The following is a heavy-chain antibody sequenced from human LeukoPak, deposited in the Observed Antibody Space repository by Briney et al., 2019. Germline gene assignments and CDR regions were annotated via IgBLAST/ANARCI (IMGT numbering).Heavy chain of an antibody. CDR1: GYTFTGYY. J-gene: IGHJ4*02. D-gene: IGHD4-11*01. CDR3: ARAGSTSTVTTSPLDY. Sequence: ASVKVSCKASGYTFTGYYMHWVRQAPGQGLEWMGWINPNSGGTNYAQKFQGRVTMTRDTSISTAYMELSRLRSDDTAVYYCARAGSTSTVTTSPLDYWGQGTLVTVSS. V-gene: IGHV1-2*02. CDR2: INPNSGGT.